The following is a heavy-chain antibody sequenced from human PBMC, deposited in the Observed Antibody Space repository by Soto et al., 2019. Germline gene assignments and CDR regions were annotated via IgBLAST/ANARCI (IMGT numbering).Heavy chain of an antibody. CDR2: ISGSGGST. Sequence: GGSLRLSCAASGFTFSSYAMSWVRQAPGKGLEWVSAISGSGGSTYYADSVKGRFTISRDNSKNTLYLQMNSLRAEDTAVYYCAKPPSDYYDSSGYYYGYFDYWGQGTLVTVSS. J-gene: IGHJ4*02. CDR3: AKPPSDYYDSSGYYYGYFDY. D-gene: IGHD3-22*01. V-gene: IGHV3-23*01. CDR1: GFTFSSYA.